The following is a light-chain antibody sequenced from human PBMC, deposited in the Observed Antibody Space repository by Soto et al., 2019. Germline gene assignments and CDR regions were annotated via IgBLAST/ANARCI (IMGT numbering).Light chain of an antibody. V-gene: IGKV3-15*01. CDR3: QQYTSYSGWT. Sequence: EIVLTQSPATLSLSPGERATLSCRASQSVSSYLAWYQQKPGQAPRLLIYGASTRATGIPARFSGSGSGTEFTLTISSLQSEDFAVYYCQQYTSYSGWTFGQGAKVDI. CDR1: QSVSSY. CDR2: GAS. J-gene: IGKJ1*01.